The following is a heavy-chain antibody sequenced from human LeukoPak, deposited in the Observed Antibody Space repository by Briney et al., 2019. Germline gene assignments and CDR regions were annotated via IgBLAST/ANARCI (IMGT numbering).Heavy chain of an antibody. CDR3: AIMRPYYDGNGYWVQ. Sequence: PSGGSLRLSCAASGFTFSSYAMSWVRQAPGKGLEWVSGISVSGGSTAYADSVKGRFTISRDNPRNTLHMQMNSLRAEDTALYYCAIMRPYYDGNGYWVQWGQGTLVTVSS. D-gene: IGHD3-22*01. CDR2: ISVSGGST. J-gene: IGHJ4*02. V-gene: IGHV3-23*01. CDR1: GFTFSSYA.